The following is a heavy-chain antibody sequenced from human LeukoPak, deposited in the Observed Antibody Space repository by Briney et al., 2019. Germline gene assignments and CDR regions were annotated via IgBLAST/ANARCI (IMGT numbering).Heavy chain of an antibody. V-gene: IGHV3-7*03. CDR2: IKQDGSEK. D-gene: IGHD3-22*01. CDR3: ARVDMYYYDSSGYYPDY. Sequence: GGSLGLSCAASGFTFSSYAMSWVRQAPGKGLEWVANIKQDGSEKYYVDSVKGRFTISRDNAKNSLYLQMNSLRAEDTAVYYCARVDMYYYDSSGYYPDYWGQGTLVTVSS. J-gene: IGHJ4*02. CDR1: GFTFSSYA.